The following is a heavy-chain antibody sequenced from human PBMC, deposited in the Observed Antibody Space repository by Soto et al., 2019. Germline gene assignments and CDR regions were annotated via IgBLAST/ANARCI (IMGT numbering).Heavy chain of an antibody. CDR2: IYYSGST. D-gene: IGHD3-22*01. CDR3: ARETYYYDSSGYTRLYFQH. V-gene: IGHV4-31*03. CDR1: GGSISSGGYY. J-gene: IGHJ1*01. Sequence: QVQLQESGPGLVKPSQTLSLTCTVSGGSISSGGYYWSWIRQHPGKGLEWIGYIYYSGSTYYNPSXXRRVTISVDTXXNXFXXKLSSVTAADTAVYYCARETYYYDSSGYTRLYFQHWGQGTLVTVSS.